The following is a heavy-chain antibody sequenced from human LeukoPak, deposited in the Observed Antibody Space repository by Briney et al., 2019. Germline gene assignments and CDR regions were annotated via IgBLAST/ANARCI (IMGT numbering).Heavy chain of an antibody. CDR1: GFTFNRSW. CDR2: IKPEGSEK. V-gene: IGHV3-7*05. CDR3: ATGGHYYGD. Sequence: GGSLRLSCAASGFTFNRSWMSWVRQAPGRGLEWVANIKPEGSEKDYVDSVKGRFTISRDNTKNSLYLQMDSLRAEDTAVYYCATGGHYYGDWGQGTLVTVSS. J-gene: IGHJ4*02. D-gene: IGHD3-16*01.